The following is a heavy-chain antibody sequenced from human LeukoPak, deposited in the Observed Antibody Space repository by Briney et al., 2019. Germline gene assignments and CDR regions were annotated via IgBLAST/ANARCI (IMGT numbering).Heavy chain of an antibody. J-gene: IGHJ3*02. CDR1: GGSFSGYY. D-gene: IGHD6-6*01. CDR3: AIKYSRGPIAFDI. V-gene: IGHV4-34*01. CDR2: INHSGST. Sequence: SETLSLTCAVYGGSFSGYYWSWIRQPPGKGLEWIGEINHSGSTNYNPSLKSRVTISVDTSKNQFSLKLSSVTAADTAVYYCAIKYSRGPIAFDIWGQGTMVTVSS.